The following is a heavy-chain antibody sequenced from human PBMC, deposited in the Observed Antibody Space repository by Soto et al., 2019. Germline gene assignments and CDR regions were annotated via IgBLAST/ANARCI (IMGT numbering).Heavy chain of an antibody. CDR1: GGSMSSYTYY. J-gene: IGHJ4*02. CDR3: ARITRVAAAATTYFDY. Sequence: SETLSLTCAVSGGSMSSYTYYWGWSRQPPGKGLEWIGNIYYSGSTYYNSSLKSGVPISMEPSKNQFSLKLTSVTAADTAVYYCARITRVAAAATTYFDYWGQGTLVTVSS. D-gene: IGHD2-15*01. V-gene: IGHV4-39*01. CDR2: IYYSGST.